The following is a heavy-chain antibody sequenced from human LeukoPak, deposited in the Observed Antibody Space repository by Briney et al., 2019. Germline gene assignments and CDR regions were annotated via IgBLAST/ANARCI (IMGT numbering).Heavy chain of an antibody. V-gene: IGHV3-23*01. J-gene: IGHJ4*02. D-gene: IGHD3-22*01. CDR3: TKTTTGYSSGQYPGWPADH. CDR2: IFGSGGSA. CDR1: GFTFNNYA. Sequence: GGSLRLSCTDSGFTFNNYAMYWVRQAPRKGLEWVAVIFGSGGSAHYADSVKGRFTISRDNSKNTVYLQMDSLRGEDTAGYYCTKTTTGYSSGQYPGWPADHWGQGALVTVSS.